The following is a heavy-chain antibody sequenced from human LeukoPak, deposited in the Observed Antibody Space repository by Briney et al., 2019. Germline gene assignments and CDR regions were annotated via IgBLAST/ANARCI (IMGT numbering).Heavy chain of an antibody. D-gene: IGHD1-26*01. CDR2: IYYSGST. Sequence: PSETLSLTCTVSGGSISSGGYYWSWIRQYPGKGLEWIGYIYYSGSTYYNPSLKSRVTISVDTSKNQFSLKLSSVTAADTAVYYCARGIVGATTGKFDYWGQGTLVTVSS. CDR1: GGSISSGGYY. J-gene: IGHJ4*02. V-gene: IGHV4-31*03. CDR3: ARGIVGATTGKFDY.